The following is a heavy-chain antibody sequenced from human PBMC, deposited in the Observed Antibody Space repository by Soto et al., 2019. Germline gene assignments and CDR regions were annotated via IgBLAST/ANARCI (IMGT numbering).Heavy chain of an antibody. Sequence: PGGSLRLSCAACGFTFTSSSMNGARQAPGKGLEWVSSISSTSSYIYYADSVKGRFTISRDNAKNSLYLQMNSLRAEDTAVYYCARDSSSSWSWFDPWGQGTLVTVSS. CDR2: ISSTSSYI. V-gene: IGHV3-21*01. D-gene: IGHD6-13*01. CDR1: GFTFTSSS. CDR3: ARDSSSSWSWFDP. J-gene: IGHJ5*02.